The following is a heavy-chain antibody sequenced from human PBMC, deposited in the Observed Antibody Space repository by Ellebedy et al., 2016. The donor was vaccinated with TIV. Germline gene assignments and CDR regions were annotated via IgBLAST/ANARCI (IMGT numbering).Heavy chain of an antibody. CDR1: GFTFSTYW. Sequence: GESLKISXAASGFTFSTYWMNWLRQAPGKGLEWVANINQDGSEKYYVDSVKGRFTISRNNSKNTLYLQMNSLRAEDTAVYYCARYTTYYYGSGSYHTRSYYYGMDVWGQGTTVTVSS. D-gene: IGHD3-10*01. J-gene: IGHJ6*02. V-gene: IGHV3-7*01. CDR3: ARYTTYYYGSGSYHTRSYYYGMDV. CDR2: INQDGSEK.